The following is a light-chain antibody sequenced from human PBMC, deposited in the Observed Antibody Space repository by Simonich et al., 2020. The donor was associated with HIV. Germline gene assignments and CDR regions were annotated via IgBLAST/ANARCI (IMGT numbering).Light chain of an antibody. CDR1: SSDVGVYNY. J-gene: IGLJ3*02. CDR2: DVT. Sequence: QSVLTQPRSVSGSHGQSVTISCTGASSDVGVYNYVSWYQRHPGKAPKLMIYDVTKRPSGVPDRFSGSKAGNTASLTISGLQAEDEADYFCCSYAGSYTLVFGGGTKLTVL. CDR3: CSYAGSYTLV. V-gene: IGLV2-11*01.